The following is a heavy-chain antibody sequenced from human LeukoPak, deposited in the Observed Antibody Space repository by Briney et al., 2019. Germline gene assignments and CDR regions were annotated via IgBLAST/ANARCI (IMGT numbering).Heavy chain of an antibody. Sequence: GRSLRLSCAASGFTFSSYAMHWVRQAPGKGLQWVAVISYDGSNKYYADSVKGRFTISRDNSKNTLYLQMNSLRAEDTAVYYCAREILPYSSSFAGYYFDHWGQGTLVTVSS. CDR2: ISYDGSNK. CDR3: AREILPYSSSFAGYYFDH. J-gene: IGHJ4*02. CDR1: GFTFSSYA. V-gene: IGHV3-30-3*01. D-gene: IGHD6-6*01.